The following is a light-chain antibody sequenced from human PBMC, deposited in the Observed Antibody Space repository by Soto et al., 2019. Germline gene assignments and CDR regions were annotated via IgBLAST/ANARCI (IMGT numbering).Light chain of an antibody. Sequence: EIVLTQSPGTLSLSPGERATLSCRASQSVSSSYLAWYQQKPGQAPRLLIYGASSRATGIPDRFSGSGSGTDFTLTISRLEPDDFAVYYCQQYGSSQPTFGGGTKV. J-gene: IGKJ4*01. CDR1: QSVSSSY. V-gene: IGKV3-20*01. CDR2: GAS. CDR3: QQYGSSQPT.